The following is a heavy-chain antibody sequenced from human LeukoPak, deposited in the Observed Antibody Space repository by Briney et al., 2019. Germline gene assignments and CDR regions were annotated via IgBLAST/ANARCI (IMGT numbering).Heavy chain of an antibody. V-gene: IGHV3-30-3*01. J-gene: IGHJ4*02. D-gene: IGHD5-18*01. CDR3: ARVLDTAMENHYYHYPFDY. CDR2: ISYDGSNK. Sequence: PGRSLRLSCAASGFTLSSYAMHWVRQAPGKGLEWVAVISYDGSNKYYADSVKGRFTISRDNSKNTLYLQMNSLRAEDTAVYYCARVLDTAMENHYYHYPFDYWGQGTLVTVSS. CDR1: GFTLSSYA.